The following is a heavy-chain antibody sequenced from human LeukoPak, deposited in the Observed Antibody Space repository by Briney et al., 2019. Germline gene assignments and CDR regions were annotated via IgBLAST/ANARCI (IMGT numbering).Heavy chain of an antibody. CDR1: GYTFTSYG. Sequence: ASVKVSCKASGYTFTSYGISWVRQAPGQGLEWMGWISAYNGNTNYAQKLQGRVTMTTDTSTSTAYIELSSLRSEDTAVYYCARGTYSGSHLAYWGQGTLVTVSS. V-gene: IGHV1-18*01. CDR2: ISAYNGNT. CDR3: ARGTYSGSHLAY. D-gene: IGHD1-26*01. J-gene: IGHJ4*02.